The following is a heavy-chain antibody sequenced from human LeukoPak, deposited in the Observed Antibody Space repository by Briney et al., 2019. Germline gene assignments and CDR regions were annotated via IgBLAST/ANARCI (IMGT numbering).Heavy chain of an antibody. Sequence: ASVKVSCKASGYTFTSYDINWVRQATGQGLEWMGWMNPNSGNTGYAQKFQGRVTMTRNTSISTAYMELSSLRSEDTAVYYCAGADGGNSGYYYYGMDVWGQGTTVTVSS. CDR2: MNPNSGNT. CDR1: GYTFTSYD. D-gene: IGHD4-23*01. V-gene: IGHV1-8*01. J-gene: IGHJ6*02. CDR3: AGADGGNSGYYYYGMDV.